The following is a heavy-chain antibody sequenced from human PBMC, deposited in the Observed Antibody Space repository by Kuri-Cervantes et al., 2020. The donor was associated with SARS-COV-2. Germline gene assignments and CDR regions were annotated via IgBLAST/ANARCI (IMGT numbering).Heavy chain of an antibody. J-gene: IGHJ4*01. CDR1: GYTYISSD. V-gene: IGHV1-46*03. D-gene: IGHD2-2*01. Sequence: EQSGADLVRPRASVQLSCNAPGYTYISSDINWVKQRPDQGLEWIGWIYPRDGSTKYNEKFKGKATLTVDTSSSTAYMDLHSLTSEDSAVYFCATAQATRASAMDYWGQGTSVTVSS. CDR2: IYPRDGST. CDR3: ATAQATRASAMDY.